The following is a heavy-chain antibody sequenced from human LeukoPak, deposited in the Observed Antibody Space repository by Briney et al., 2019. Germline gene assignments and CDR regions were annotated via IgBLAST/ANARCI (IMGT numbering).Heavy chain of an antibody. D-gene: IGHD2-15*01. V-gene: IGHV3-21*01. J-gene: IGHJ5*02. Sequence: GGSLRLSCAASGFTFSSYSMNWVRQAPGKGLEWVSSISSSSSYIYYADSVKGRFTISRDNAKNSLYLQMNSLRAEDTAVYYCARSKGSYCSGGSCHWFDPWGQGALVTVSS. CDR1: GFTFSSYS. CDR2: ISSSSSYI. CDR3: ARSKGSYCSGGSCHWFDP.